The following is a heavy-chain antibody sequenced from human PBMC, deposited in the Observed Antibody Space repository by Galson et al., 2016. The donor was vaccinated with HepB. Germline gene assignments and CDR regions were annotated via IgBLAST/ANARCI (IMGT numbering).Heavy chain of an antibody. V-gene: IGHV3-23*01. Sequence: SLRLSCAATGFPFSVYWMQWVRRVPGKGLEWVSAMNDGGSSTHYADSVKGRFTISRDNSKNTLYLQMNSLRAEDTAVYYCATSNSRSGYDWRVTDYWGQGTLVTVSS. CDR2: MNDGGSST. CDR1: GFPFSVYW. J-gene: IGHJ4*02. D-gene: IGHD5-12*01. CDR3: ATSNSRSGYDWRVTDY.